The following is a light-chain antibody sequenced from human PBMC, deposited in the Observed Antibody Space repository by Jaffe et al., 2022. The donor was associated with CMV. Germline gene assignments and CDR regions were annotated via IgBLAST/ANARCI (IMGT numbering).Light chain of an antibody. CDR1: ERIGSY. J-gene: IGKJ4*01. CDR2: DAS. Sequence: DIVLTQSPATLALSPGARATLSCRASERIGSYLAWYQQKPGQAPRLLVYDASNRATGIPARFSGSGSGTDFSLTINSLEPDDYAIYYCQQRSNWPLTFGGGTKVEIK. CDR3: QQRSNWPLT. V-gene: IGKV3-11*01.